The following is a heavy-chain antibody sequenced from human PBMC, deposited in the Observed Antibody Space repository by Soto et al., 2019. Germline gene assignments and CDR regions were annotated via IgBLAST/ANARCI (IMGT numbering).Heavy chain of an antibody. D-gene: IGHD3-22*01. J-gene: IGHJ4*02. CDR2: IYYSGST. V-gene: IGHV4-59*08. CDR3: AKAPRYYYDLDY. CDR1: GGSISSYY. Sequence: SETLSLTCTVSGGSISSYYWSWIRQPPGKGLEWIGYIYYSGSTNYNPSLKSRVTISVDTSKNQYSLKLSSVTAADTAVYYCAKAPRYYYDLDYWGQGTLVTVSS.